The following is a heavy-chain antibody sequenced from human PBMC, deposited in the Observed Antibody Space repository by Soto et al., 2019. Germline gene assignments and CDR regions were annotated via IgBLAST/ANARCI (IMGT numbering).Heavy chain of an antibody. V-gene: IGHV4-4*07. CDR1: GGSISSYY. CDR3: ARDYYGSVSYDHYYYYGMDV. D-gene: IGHD3-10*01. CDR2: IYASGST. Sequence: QVQLQESGPGLVKPSETLSLTCTVSGGSISSYYWSWIRQPAGKGLELIGRIYASGSTNYNPSLKSRVTMSVDTSKNQVSLKLNSVTAADTAVYYCARDYYGSVSYDHYYYYGMDVW. J-gene: IGHJ6*01.